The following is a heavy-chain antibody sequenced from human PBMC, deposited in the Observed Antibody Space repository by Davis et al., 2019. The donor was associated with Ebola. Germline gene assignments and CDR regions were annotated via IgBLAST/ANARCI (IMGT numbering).Heavy chain of an antibody. V-gene: IGHV1-3*01. Sequence: ASVKVSCKASGYTFTGYYMHWARQAPGKRLEWMGWINAGNGNTKYSQKFQGRVTMTRDTSTRTVYMELSSLRSEDTAVYYCARGRGHYESSGGDFWGQGTLVTVSS. CDR1: GYTFTGYY. D-gene: IGHD3-22*01. CDR3: ARGRGHYESSGGDF. CDR2: INAGNGNT. J-gene: IGHJ4*02.